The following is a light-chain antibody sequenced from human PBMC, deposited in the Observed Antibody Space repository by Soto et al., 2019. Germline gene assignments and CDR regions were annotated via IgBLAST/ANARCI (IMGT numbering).Light chain of an antibody. V-gene: IGKV3-15*01. CDR3: QQYNNWWT. CDR2: GAS. Sequence: EIVMTQSPATLSVSPGESATSSCRASQSVSSNLAWYQQTPGQAPRLLIYGASTRASGIPGRFSGSGSGTEFTLTISSLQSEDFAVYYCQQYNNWWTFGQGTKVEIK. CDR1: QSVSSN. J-gene: IGKJ1*01.